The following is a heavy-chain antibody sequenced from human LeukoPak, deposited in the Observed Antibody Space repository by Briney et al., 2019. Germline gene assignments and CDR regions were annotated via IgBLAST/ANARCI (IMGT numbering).Heavy chain of an antibody. V-gene: IGHV4-61*02. Sequence: SETLSLTCTVSGGSISSGSYYWSWIRQPAGKGLEWIGRIYTSGSTNYNPSLKSRVTISVDTSKNQFSLKLSSVTAADTAVYYCAAPARDSGSFDYWGQGTLVTVSS. CDR1: GGSISSGSYY. CDR2: IYTSGST. J-gene: IGHJ4*02. CDR3: AAPARDSGSFDY. D-gene: IGHD1-26*01.